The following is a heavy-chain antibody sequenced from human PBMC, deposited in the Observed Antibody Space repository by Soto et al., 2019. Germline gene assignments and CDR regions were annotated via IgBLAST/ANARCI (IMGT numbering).Heavy chain of an antibody. Sequence: GAALMISTKGFGYSFTSYWYGWVRRMPGEGLVWLGIVYPGDSGTSYSPSFKGQVTISADKSISTAYLKWSSLKASDTAMYYCASPYYYDSSGYYLHDAFDIWGQGTMVTVSS. CDR2: VYPGDSGT. D-gene: IGHD3-22*01. CDR1: GYSFTSYW. J-gene: IGHJ3*02. CDR3: ASPYYYDSSGYYLHDAFDI. V-gene: IGHV5-51*01.